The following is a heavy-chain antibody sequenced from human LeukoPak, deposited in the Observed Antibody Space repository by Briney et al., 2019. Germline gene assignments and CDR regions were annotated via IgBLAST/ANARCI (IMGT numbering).Heavy chain of an antibody. CDR1: GYTFTGYY. CDR2: INTHSGGT. D-gene: IGHD5-18*01. J-gene: IGHJ4*02. Sequence: ASVKVSCKASGYTFTGYYMHWVRQAPGQGLEWMGWINTHSGGTNYAQKFQGRVTMTRDTSISTAYMELSRLRSDDTAVYCCARVGRGYSYGYFDYWGQGTLVTVSS. V-gene: IGHV1-2*02. CDR3: ARVGRGYSYGYFDY.